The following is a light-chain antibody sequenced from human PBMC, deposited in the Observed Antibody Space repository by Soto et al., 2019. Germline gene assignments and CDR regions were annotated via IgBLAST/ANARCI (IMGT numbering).Light chain of an antibody. Sequence: IVLTQSPGTLSLSPGERATLSCRASQSVSSSYLAWYQQKPGQAPRLLIYGASSRATGIPDKFSGSGSGTDFTLTISRLEPEDFAVYYCQQDGSSPPTFGQGTKVDIK. CDR3: QQDGSSPPT. V-gene: IGKV3-20*01. J-gene: IGKJ1*01. CDR1: QSVSSSY. CDR2: GAS.